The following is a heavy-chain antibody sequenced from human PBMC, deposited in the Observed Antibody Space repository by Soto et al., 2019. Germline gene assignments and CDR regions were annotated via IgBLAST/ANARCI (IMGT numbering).Heavy chain of an antibody. CDR2: IYYSGST. CDR3: ARGGGEEGALLWFGEPPYSVYFDY. CDR1: GGSISSYY. Sequence: QVQLQESGPGLVKPSETLSLTCTVSGGSISSYYWSWIRQPPGKGLEWIGYIYYSGSTNYNPSLKSRVTISVDTSKNQFSLKLSSVTAADTAVYYCARGGGEEGALLWFGEPPYSVYFDYWGQGTLVAVSS. D-gene: IGHD3-10*01. V-gene: IGHV4-59*01. J-gene: IGHJ4*02.